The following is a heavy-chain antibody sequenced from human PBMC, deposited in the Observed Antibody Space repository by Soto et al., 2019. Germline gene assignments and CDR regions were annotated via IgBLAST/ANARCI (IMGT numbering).Heavy chain of an antibody. Sequence: QVQLVQSGAEVKKPGSSVKVSCKASGGTFSSYPVTWVRQAPGQGLEWMGGIIPIFGTTTYAQKFQGRVTLTADESTSTAYMGLSSLRSEDTGVYYCAREAVQWDSSSWQNPANNWFDPWGQGTLVTASS. CDR1: GGTFSSYP. CDR2: IIPIFGTT. V-gene: IGHV1-69*01. CDR3: AREAVQWDSSSWQNPANNWFDP. J-gene: IGHJ5*02. D-gene: IGHD6-13*01.